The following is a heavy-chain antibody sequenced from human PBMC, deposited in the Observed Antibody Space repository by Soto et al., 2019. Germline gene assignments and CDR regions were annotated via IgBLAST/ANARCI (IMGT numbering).Heavy chain of an antibody. Sequence: SETLSLTWTVSGGSISSSSYYWGWIRQPPGKGLEWIGSIYYSGSTYYNPSLKSRVTISVDTSKNQFSLKLSSVTAADTAVYYCARLIGRCSGGSCYSDYWGQGTLVTVSS. J-gene: IGHJ4*02. V-gene: IGHV4-39*01. CDR1: GGSISSSSYY. CDR3: ARLIGRCSGGSCYSDY. D-gene: IGHD2-15*01. CDR2: IYYSGST.